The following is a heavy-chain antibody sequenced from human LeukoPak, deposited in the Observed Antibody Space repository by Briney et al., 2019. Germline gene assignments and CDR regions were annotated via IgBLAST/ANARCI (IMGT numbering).Heavy chain of an antibody. CDR1: GGSIGSSSYF. CDR2: FYISGST. J-gene: IGHJ3*02. V-gene: IGHV4-61*02. Sequence: SETLSLTCTVSGGSIGSSSYFWSWIRQPAGKGLEWIGRFYISGSTNYNPSLKSRVTISVDTSKNQFSLNLSSVTAADAAVYYCARGGAFDTWGQGTMVTVSS. CDR3: ARGGAFDT.